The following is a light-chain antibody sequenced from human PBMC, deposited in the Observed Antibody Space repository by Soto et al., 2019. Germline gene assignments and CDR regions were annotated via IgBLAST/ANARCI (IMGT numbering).Light chain of an antibody. J-gene: IGKJ4*01. V-gene: IGKV3-20*01. Sequence: VLTQSPGSLSLSPGERATVSCRARQTVTSSYLAWYQQRPGQAPQLLIYDAVKRATGIPDRFSGSESGRDYTLTISRLDPEDSAVYYCQQYGDSITFGGGTKVEIK. CDR1: QTVTSSY. CDR3: QQYGDSIT. CDR2: DAV.